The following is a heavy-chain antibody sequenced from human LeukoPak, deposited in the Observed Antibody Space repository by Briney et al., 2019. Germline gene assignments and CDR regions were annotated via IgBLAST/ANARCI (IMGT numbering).Heavy chain of an antibody. CDR1: GFTFSSYA. D-gene: IGHD3-10*01. CDR2: ISYDGSNK. CDR3: ARDWRGSGSYYFDY. Sequence: PGRSLRLSCAASGFTFSSYAMHWVRQAPGKGLEWAAVISYDGSNKYYADSVKGRFTISRDNSKNTLYLQMNSLRAEDTAVYYCARDWRGSGSYYFDYWGQGTLVTVSS. J-gene: IGHJ4*02. V-gene: IGHV3-30*04.